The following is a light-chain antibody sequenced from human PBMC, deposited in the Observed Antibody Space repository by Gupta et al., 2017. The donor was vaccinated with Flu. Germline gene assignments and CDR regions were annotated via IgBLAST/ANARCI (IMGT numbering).Light chain of an antibody. Sequence: AIQLTTPPPSLSASVGEGPPIPSRASRAIGRDLEWYQQQPGKAPKLLIYVATTSQTGVPSRFSGSGSGTDFTLTSDSLQPEDFATYYCRHNDNYPNMFGQGTKVDIK. CDR1: RAIGRD. J-gene: IGKJ1*01. CDR3: RHNDNYPNM. V-gene: IGKV1-6*01. CDR2: VAT.